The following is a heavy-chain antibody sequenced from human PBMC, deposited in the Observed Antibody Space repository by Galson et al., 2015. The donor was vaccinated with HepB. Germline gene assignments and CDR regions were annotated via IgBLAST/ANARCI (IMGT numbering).Heavy chain of an antibody. D-gene: IGHD6-6*01. CDR3: ARVGEQLGLHEPYYYYYYMDV. J-gene: IGHJ6*03. CDR1: GFTFSSYS. CDR2: ISSSSSYI. V-gene: IGHV3-21*01. Sequence: LRLSCAASGFTFSSYSMNWVRQAPGKGLEWVSSISSSSSYIYYADSVKGRFTISRDNAKNSLYLQMNSLRAEDTAVYYCARVGEQLGLHEPYYYYYYMDVWGKGTTVTVSS.